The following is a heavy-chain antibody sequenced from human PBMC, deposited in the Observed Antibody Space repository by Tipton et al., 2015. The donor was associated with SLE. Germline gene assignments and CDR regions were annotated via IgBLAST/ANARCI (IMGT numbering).Heavy chain of an antibody. J-gene: IGHJ4*02. V-gene: IGHV4-59*01. CDR3: ARSASGHDSGGR. CDR1: YGSISSYY. Sequence: TLSLTCTVSYGSISSYYWSWLRQPPGKGLEWIGYIYYSGTTSYNPSLQSRLTMSVDTSKNQFSLKLSSVTAADTAMYFCARSASGHDSGGRWGQGSLVTVSP. CDR2: IYYSGTT. D-gene: IGHD5-12*01.